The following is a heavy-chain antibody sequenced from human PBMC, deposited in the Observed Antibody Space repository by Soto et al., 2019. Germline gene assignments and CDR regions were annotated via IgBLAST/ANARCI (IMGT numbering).Heavy chain of an antibody. D-gene: IGHD1-26*01. CDR2: ISSSSSTI. V-gene: IGHV3-48*02. CDR3: ARDRRIVGATTGYYYGMDV. Sequence: GGSLRLSCAASGFTFSSYSMNWARQAPGKGLEWVSYISSSSSTIYYADSVKGRFTISRDNAKNSLYLQMNSLRDEDTAVYYCARDRRIVGATTGYYYGMDVWGQGTTVTVSS. J-gene: IGHJ6*02. CDR1: GFTFSSYS.